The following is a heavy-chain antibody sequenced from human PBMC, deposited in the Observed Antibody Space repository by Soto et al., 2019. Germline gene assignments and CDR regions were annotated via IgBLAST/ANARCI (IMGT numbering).Heavy chain of an antibody. J-gene: IGHJ5*02. Sequence: SVKVSCKASGGTFSSYAISWVRQAPGQGLEWMGGIIPIFGTANYAQTFQGRVTITADESTSTAYMELSSLRFEDTAVYYCARAIVGPTTTGWLDPWGQGTLVTVSS. CDR2: IIPIFGTA. V-gene: IGHV1-69*13. CDR3: ARAIVGPTTTGWLDP. D-gene: IGHD1-26*01. CDR1: GGTFSSYA.